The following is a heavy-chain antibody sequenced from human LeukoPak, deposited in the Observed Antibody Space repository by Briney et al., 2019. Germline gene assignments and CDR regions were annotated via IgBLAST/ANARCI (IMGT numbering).Heavy chain of an antibody. Sequence: GGSLRLSCAASGFTFSSYAMHWVRQAPGKGLEWVAVISYDGSNKYYADSVKGRFTISRDNAKNTLYLQMNSLRAEDTAVYYCARVMALIGDAFDIWGQGTMVTVSS. CDR2: ISYDGSNK. D-gene: IGHD4/OR15-4a*01. J-gene: IGHJ3*02. CDR3: ARVMALIGDAFDI. V-gene: IGHV3-30*04. CDR1: GFTFSSYA.